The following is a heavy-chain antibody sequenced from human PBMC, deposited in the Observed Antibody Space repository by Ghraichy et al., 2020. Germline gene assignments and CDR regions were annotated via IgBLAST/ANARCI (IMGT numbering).Heavy chain of an antibody. J-gene: IGHJ6*03. D-gene: IGHD3/OR15-3a*01. Sequence: SVKVSCKVSGGTFSSYAINWVRQAPGQGLEWMGAIIPIFGTTNYAHHLQGRVTISADKSTSTAYMDLSSLRSDDTAVYYCARGRVGTTPEGTGAYYYHMDVWGKGTTVTVSS. CDR1: GGTFSSYA. V-gene: IGHV1-69*06. CDR2: IIPIFGTT. CDR3: ARGRVGTTPEGTGAYYYHMDV.